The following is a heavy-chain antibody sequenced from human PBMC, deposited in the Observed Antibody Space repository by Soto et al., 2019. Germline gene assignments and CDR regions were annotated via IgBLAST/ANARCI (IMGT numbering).Heavy chain of an antibody. CDR2: IIPIFGTA. CDR3: AKDWVIIPGIAAAVRNPSYNWFDP. D-gene: IGHD6-13*01. J-gene: IGHJ5*02. V-gene: IGHV1-69*13. Sequence: SVKVSCKASGGTFSSYAISWVRQAPGQGLEWMGGIIPIFGTANYAQKFQGRVTITADESTSTAYMELSSLRSEDTAVYYCAKDWVIIPGIAAAVRNPSYNWFDPWGQGTLVTVSS. CDR1: GGTFSSYA.